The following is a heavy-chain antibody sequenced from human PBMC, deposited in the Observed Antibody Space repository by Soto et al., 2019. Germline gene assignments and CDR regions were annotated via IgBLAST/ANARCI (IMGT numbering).Heavy chain of an antibody. Sequence: SETLSLTCAVYGGSFGGYDWTWIRQPPGTGLEWIGEINHSGSTNYNPSLKSRVTISVDTSKNQFSLKLTSVTAADTAVYYCARDKITGLFGYWGQGTLVTVSS. J-gene: IGHJ4*02. CDR3: ARDKITGLFGY. D-gene: IGHD2-8*02. V-gene: IGHV4-34*01. CDR2: INHSGST. CDR1: GGSFGGYD.